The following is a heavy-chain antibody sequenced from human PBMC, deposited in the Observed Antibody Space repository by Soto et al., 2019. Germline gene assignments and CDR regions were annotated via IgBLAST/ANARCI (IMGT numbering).Heavy chain of an antibody. V-gene: IGHV4-38-2*01. CDR2: IYHAGSV. J-gene: IGHJ6*02. CDR1: GYSIGRGYY. Sequence: SETLSLTCAVSGYSIGRGYYWAWIRQSPGKGLEWIGSIYHAGSVNYNPSLNGRVALSMDTSKNHFSLKLTSVTAADTAVYYCARTFDYYGMGVWGQGTTVTVS. CDR3: ARTFDYYGMGV.